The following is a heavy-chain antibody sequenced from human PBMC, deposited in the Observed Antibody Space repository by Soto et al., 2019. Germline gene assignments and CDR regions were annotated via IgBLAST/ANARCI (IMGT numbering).Heavy chain of an antibody. V-gene: IGHV3-7*01. J-gene: IGHJ4*02. CDR3: ASDLNRPNF. CDR1: GFTFSTYF. CDR2: IKPDGSER. Sequence: EVQLVESGGGLVQPGGSLRLSCAASGFTFSTYFMTWVRQAPGKGLEWVATIKPDGSERWYVDSVKGRFTISRDNAKNSLSLEMNSLRAEDTAVYFCASDLNRPNFWGQGSLVAVSS.